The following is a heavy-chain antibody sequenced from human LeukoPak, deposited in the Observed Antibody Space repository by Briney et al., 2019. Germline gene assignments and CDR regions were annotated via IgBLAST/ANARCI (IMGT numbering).Heavy chain of an antibody. CDR2: IYFSGHT. V-gene: IGHV4-30-4*08. D-gene: IGHD2-2*01. J-gene: IGHJ4*02. CDR3: ASKYCTSTSCYETFDR. Sequence: PSETLSLICTVSGASINSGDYYWPWLRQPPGKGLEWIGYIYFSGHTYYNPSLKSRSLMSLDTSKNQFSLEVRSVTAADTAVYYCASKYCTSTSCYETFDRWGQGTLVTVSS. CDR1: GASINSGDYY.